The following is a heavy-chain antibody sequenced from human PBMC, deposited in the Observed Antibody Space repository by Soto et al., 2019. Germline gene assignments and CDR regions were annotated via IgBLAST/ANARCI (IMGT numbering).Heavy chain of an antibody. D-gene: IGHD6-6*01. Sequence: EVQLLESGGGLVQPGGSLRLSCAASGFTFSSYAMSWVRQAPGKGLEWVSAISGSGGSTYYADSVKGRFTISRDTSKNTLYLQMHSLRGEETAVYYCAKVALSSSSPYYYYGMDVWGQGPTVTVSS. CDR2: ISGSGGST. CDR1: GFTFSSYA. CDR3: AKVALSSSSPYYYYGMDV. J-gene: IGHJ6*02. V-gene: IGHV3-23*01.